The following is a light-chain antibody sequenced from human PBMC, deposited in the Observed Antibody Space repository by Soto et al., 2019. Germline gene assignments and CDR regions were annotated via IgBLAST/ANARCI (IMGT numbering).Light chain of an antibody. CDR1: QSVSNSY. CDR2: GAS. J-gene: IGKJ1*01. CDR3: QQYGGPPWT. V-gene: IGKV3-20*01. Sequence: EIVLTQSPGTLSLSPGERATLSCRASQSVSNSYLAWYQQKPGQAPRLLIYGASSRATGIPDRFSGSGSGTDFALPISRRGPEDFAVYHCQQYGGPPWTFGQGTKVDIK.